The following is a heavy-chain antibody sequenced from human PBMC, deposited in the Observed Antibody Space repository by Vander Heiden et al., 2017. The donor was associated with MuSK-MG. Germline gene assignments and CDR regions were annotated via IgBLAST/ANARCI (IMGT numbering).Heavy chain of an antibody. CDR1: ASKIRSYV. CDR3: ARSGYYFDSSAYYYSFDY. CDR2: IIPMFGRV. Sequence: ASKIRSYVISWVRQAPGQGLEWMGGIIPMFGRVNYAQKFRGRVTITADESTSTAYMELSSLRSEDTAVYYCARSGYYFDSSAYYYSFDYWGQGTLVTVSS. D-gene: IGHD3-22*01. V-gene: IGHV1-69*01. J-gene: IGHJ4*02.